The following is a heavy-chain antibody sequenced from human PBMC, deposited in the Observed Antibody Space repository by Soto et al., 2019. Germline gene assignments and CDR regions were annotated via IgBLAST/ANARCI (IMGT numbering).Heavy chain of an antibody. CDR1: GFTFSSYA. V-gene: IGHV3-23*01. D-gene: IGHD1-26*01. CDR3: AKRLEELPPHYYYYGMDV. Sequence: GGSLRLSCAASGFTFSSYAMSWVRQAPGKGLEWVSAISGSGGSTYYADSVKGRFTISRDNSKNTLYLQMNSLRAEDTAVYYCAKRLEELPPHYYYYGMDVWGQGTTVTVSS. J-gene: IGHJ6*02. CDR2: ISGSGGST.